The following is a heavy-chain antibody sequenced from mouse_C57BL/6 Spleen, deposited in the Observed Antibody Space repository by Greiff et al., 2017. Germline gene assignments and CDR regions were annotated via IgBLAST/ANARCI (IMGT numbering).Heavy chain of an antibody. CDR1: GFTFSSYA. D-gene: IGHD1-1*01. J-gene: IGHJ1*03. V-gene: IGHV5-4*01. CDR2: ISDGGSYT. CDR3: ARRYYGSSHWYFDV. Sequence: EVQGVESGGGLVKPGGSLKLSCAASGFTFSSYAMSWVRQTPEKRLEWVATISDGGSYTYYPDNVKGRFTISRDNAKNNLYLQMSHLKSEDTAMYYCARRYYGSSHWYFDVWGTGTTVTVSS.